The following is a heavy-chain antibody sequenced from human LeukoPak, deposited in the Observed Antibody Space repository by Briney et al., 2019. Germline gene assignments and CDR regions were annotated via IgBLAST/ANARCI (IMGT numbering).Heavy chain of an antibody. V-gene: IGHV4-38-2*02. Sequence: SETLSLTCTVSGYSISSGYYWGWIRQPPGKGLEWVGSIYHSGSTYYNPSLKSRVTISVDTSKNQFSLKLSSVTAADTAVYYCAHIMATIGIDYWGQGTLVTVSS. CDR1: GYSISSGYY. D-gene: IGHD5-12*01. CDR3: AHIMATIGIDY. J-gene: IGHJ4*02. CDR2: IYHSGST.